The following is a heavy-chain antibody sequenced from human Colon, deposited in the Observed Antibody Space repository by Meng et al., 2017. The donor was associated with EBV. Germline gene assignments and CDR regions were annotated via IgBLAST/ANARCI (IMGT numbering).Heavy chain of an antibody. CDR3: ARGSYYTWAT. Sequence: LPELEPRRGKPSETPSHPCYRFCGYTICSVHQCGWVRQPRGEGPKWVRENHHSVTTNYSPAFKSRGTMSIDTWKNRFSLDLTSMTAADTAVYYCARGSYYTWATWGQGTLVTVSS. CDR1: CGYTICSVHQ. D-gene: IGHD3-10*01. CDR2: NHHSVTT. J-gene: IGHJ5*02. V-gene: IGHV4/OR15-8*02.